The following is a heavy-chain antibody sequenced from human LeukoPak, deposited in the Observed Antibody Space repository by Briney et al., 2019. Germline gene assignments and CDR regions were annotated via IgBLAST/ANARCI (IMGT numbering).Heavy chain of an antibody. J-gene: IGHJ4*02. CDR1: GFTFSSYF. CDR3: AREGVLWRIFDY. CDR2: IKQDGSEI. V-gene: IGHV3-7*03. Sequence: GGSLRLSCAASGFTFSSYFMTWVRQAPGKGLDWVANIKQDGSEIYYADSVKGRFTISRDNAKNPLYLQMNSLRAEDTALYRCAREGVLWRIFDYWGQGTLVTVSS. D-gene: IGHD3-10*01.